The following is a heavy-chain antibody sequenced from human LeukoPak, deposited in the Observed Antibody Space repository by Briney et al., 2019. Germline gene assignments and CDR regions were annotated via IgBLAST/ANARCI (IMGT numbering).Heavy chain of an antibody. Sequence: PSETLSLTCAVYGGSFSGYYWSWIRQPPGKGLEWIGEINHSGSTNYNPSLKSRVTISVDTSKNQFSLKLSSVTAADTAVYYCARHVPTYYYDSSGYFWFDPWGQGTLVTVSS. CDR1: GGSFSGYY. J-gene: IGHJ5*02. CDR3: ARHVPTYYYDSSGYFWFDP. D-gene: IGHD3-22*01. CDR2: INHSGST. V-gene: IGHV4-34*01.